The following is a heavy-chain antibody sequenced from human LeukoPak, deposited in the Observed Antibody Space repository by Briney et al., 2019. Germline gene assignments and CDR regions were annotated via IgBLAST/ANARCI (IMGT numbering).Heavy chain of an antibody. Sequence: SETLSLTCTVSGGSISSYYWSWIRQPAGKGLEWIGRVYTSGATNYNPSLNYNPSLKSRVTMSVDTSKNQFSLKLSSVTAADTAVYYCARRVVVAACFDYWGQGTLVTVSS. CDR3: ARRVVVAACFDY. D-gene: IGHD2-15*01. CDR1: GGSISSYY. J-gene: IGHJ4*02. V-gene: IGHV4-4*07. CDR2: VYTSGATNYNPSL.